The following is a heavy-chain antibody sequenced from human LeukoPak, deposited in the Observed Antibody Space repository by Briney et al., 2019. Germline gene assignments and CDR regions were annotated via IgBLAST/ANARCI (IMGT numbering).Heavy chain of an antibody. CDR2: ISGGGGNT. V-gene: IGHV3-23*01. Sequence: GGSLRLSCAASGFTFDDYTMHWVRQAPGKGLEWVSAISGGGGNTYYADSVKGRFTISRDNSKNTLYLQMNSLRAEDTAVYYCGKNRYSGSLSPFDIWGQGTMVTVSS. CDR1: GFTFDDYT. D-gene: IGHD1-26*01. J-gene: IGHJ3*02. CDR3: GKNRYSGSLSPFDI.